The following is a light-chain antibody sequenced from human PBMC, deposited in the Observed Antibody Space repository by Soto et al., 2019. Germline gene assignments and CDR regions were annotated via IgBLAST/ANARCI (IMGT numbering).Light chain of an antibody. J-gene: IGKJ4*01. CDR3: QHSYSYPLP. Sequence: RMTLSAVAVSAHPGDRVTITCRASQGISSYLAWYQQKPGKAPKLLIYAASILQSGVPSRFSGSGSGTDFTLTISGLQSEDFTTYYCQHSYSYPLPLGGRTK. V-gene: IGKV1-8*01. CDR2: AAS. CDR1: QGISSY.